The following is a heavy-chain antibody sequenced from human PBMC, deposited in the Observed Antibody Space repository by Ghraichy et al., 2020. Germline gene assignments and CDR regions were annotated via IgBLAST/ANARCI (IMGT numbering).Heavy chain of an antibody. CDR1: GFTFSNYW. CDR3: TRGAPATPMSGFDV. CDR2: IKNDGSIT. Sequence: GESLNISCAASGFTFSNYWMSWVRQAPGKGLVWVSHIKNDGSITNYADSVKGRFTISRDNAKNTLYLQMNSLRAEDTALYYCTRGAPATPMSGFDVWGQGTVVTVSS. J-gene: IGHJ3*01. V-gene: IGHV3-74*01. D-gene: IGHD2-15*01.